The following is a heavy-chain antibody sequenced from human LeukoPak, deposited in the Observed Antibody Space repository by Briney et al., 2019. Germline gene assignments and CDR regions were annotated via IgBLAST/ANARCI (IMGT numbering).Heavy chain of an antibody. Sequence: PGGSLRLSCAASGFTFSNSAMSWVRQAPGKDLEWVSGISDGGDATYYADSVKGRFTISKDFYKNTLYLQMNSLRAEDTALYYCARLIGDRTIYDYWGQGTLVTVSS. V-gene: IGHV3-23*01. CDR2: ISDGGDAT. CDR1: GFTFSNSA. CDR3: ARLIGDRTIYDY. J-gene: IGHJ4*02. D-gene: IGHD6-6*01.